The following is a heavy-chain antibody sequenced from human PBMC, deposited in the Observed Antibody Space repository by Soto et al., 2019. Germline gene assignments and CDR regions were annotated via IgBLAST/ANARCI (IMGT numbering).Heavy chain of an antibody. Sequence: VQLLESGGGTIQPGGSLRLSCGASGFSFSNYAMTWVRQAPGKGLEWVSTISGNGGSTYYADSMRGRFTTSRDNSKKTLYLQMNSLRADDTAVYFCAKGKANTVFGVDTLFDYWGPGTLVTVSS. CDR2: ISGNGGST. J-gene: IGHJ4*02. D-gene: IGHD3-3*01. CDR1: GFSFSNYA. V-gene: IGHV3-23*01. CDR3: AKGKANTVFGVDTLFDY.